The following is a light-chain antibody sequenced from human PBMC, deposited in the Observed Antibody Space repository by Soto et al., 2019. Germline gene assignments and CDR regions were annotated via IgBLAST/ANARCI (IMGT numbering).Light chain of an antibody. J-gene: IGKJ2*01. Sequence: DIEMTQSPSTLSASVGDTVTITCRASQSIATWLAWYQQKPEKAPKLLIYKATNVQSGVPSRFSGSGSGTEFSLTISSLQPEDLAIYYCQQYNDYQYSFGQGTKLEIK. V-gene: IGKV1-5*03. CDR2: KAT. CDR3: QQYNDYQYS. CDR1: QSIATW.